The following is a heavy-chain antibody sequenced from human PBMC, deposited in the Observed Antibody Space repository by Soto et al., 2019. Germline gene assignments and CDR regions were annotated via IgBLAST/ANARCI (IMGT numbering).Heavy chain of an antibody. Sequence: EGSLRLSCAASGFTFSSYSMNWVRQAPGKGLEWVSSISSSSSYIYYADSVKGRFTISRDNAKNSLYLQMNSLRAEDTAVYYCARVRGYSFNNYFDYWGQGTLVTVPS. D-gene: IGHD5-18*01. V-gene: IGHV3-21*01. CDR3: ARVRGYSFNNYFDY. CDR2: ISSSSSYI. CDR1: GFTFSSYS. J-gene: IGHJ4*02.